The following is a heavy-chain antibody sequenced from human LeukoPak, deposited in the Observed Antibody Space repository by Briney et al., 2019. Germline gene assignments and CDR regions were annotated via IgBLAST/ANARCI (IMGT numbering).Heavy chain of an antibody. CDR3: ARRMIVGSHAFDI. V-gene: IGHV4-59*08. J-gene: IGHJ3*02. Sequence: SETLSLTCTVSGGSISSYHWSWIRQPPGKGLEWIGYIYYSGSTNYNPSLKSRVTISVDTSKNQFSLKLSSVTAADTAVYYCARRMIVGSHAFDIWGQGTMVTVSS. CDR1: GGSISSYH. CDR2: IYYSGST. D-gene: IGHD3-22*01.